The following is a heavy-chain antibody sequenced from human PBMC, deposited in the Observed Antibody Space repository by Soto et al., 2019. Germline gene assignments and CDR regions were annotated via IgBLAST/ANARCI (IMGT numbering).Heavy chain of an antibody. CDR2: IYYSGST. CDR1: GGSISSSSYY. V-gene: IGHV4-39*01. D-gene: IGHD3-10*01. Sequence: SETLSLTCTVSGGSISSSSYYWGWIRQPPGKGLEWIGSIYYSGSTYYNPSLKSRVTISVDTSKNQFSLKLSSVTAADTAVYYCARQGDTMVRGVIYWFDPWGQGTLVTVSS. CDR3: ARQGDTMVRGVIYWFDP. J-gene: IGHJ5*02.